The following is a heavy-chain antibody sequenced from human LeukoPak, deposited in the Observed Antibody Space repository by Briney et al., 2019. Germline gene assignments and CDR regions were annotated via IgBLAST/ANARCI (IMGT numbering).Heavy chain of an antibody. CDR3: ASLGTRPRYSSSWYLFDY. CDR1: GGSISSSSYY. D-gene: IGHD6-13*01. CDR2: IYYSGST. V-gene: IGHV4-39*01. J-gene: IGHJ4*02. Sequence: KPSETLSLTCTVSGGSISSSSYYWGWIRQPPGKGLEWIGSIYYSGSTYYNPSLKSRVTISVDTSKNLFSLKLSSVTAADTAVYYCASLGTRPRYSSSWYLFDYWGQGTLVTVSS.